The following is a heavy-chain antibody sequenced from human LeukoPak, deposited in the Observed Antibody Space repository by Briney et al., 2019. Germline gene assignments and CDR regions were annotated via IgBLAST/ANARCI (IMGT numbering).Heavy chain of an antibody. CDR1: GFTVSSNY. D-gene: IGHD6-13*01. Sequence: PGGSLRLSCAASGFTVSSNYMSWVRQAPGKGLEWVSFISLSSTTIYYADSVKGRFTISRDNAKNSLYLQMNSLRAEDTAVYYCAREASYSSSWATFDFWGQGILVTVSS. CDR2: ISLSSTTI. J-gene: IGHJ4*02. V-gene: IGHV3-48*01. CDR3: AREASYSSSWATFDF.